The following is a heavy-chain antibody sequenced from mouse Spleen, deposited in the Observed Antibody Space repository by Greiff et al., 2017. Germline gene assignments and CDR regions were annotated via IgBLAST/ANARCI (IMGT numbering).Heavy chain of an antibody. D-gene: IGHD1-1*01. V-gene: IGHV1-72*01. CDR3: ARRRDYYGSSWDYAMDY. CDR1: GYTFTSYW. Sequence: QVQLQQPGAELVMPGASVKLSCKASGYTFTSYWMHWVKQRPGRGLEWIGRIDPNSGGTKYNEKFKSKATLTVDKPSSTAYMQLSSLTSEDSAVYYCARRRDYYGSSWDYAMDYWGQGTSVTVSS. J-gene: IGHJ4*01. CDR2: IDPNSGGT.